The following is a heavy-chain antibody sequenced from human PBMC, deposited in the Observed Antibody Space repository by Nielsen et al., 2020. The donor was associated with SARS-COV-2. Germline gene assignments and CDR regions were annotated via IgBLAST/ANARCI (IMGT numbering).Heavy chain of an antibody. CDR1: GFTFSTYG. J-gene: IGHJ4*02. CDR3: AKDWTAIVVVPSGGVDY. D-gene: IGHD2-15*01. V-gene: IGHV3-30*18. Sequence: GGSLRSSCAASGFTFSTYGMHWVRQAPGKGLEWVAAISYDGSNKYYVDSVKGRFTISRDNSKNTLYLQMSSLREEDTAVYYCAKDWTAIVVVPSGGVDYWGQGTLVTVSS. CDR2: ISYDGSNK.